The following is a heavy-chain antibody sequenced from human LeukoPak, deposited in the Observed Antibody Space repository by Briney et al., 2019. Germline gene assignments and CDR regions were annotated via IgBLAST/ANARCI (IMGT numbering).Heavy chain of an antibody. D-gene: IGHD6-13*01. CDR1: GYTVPELS. CDR3: AAVLYSSNLAWFDP. V-gene: IGHV1-24*01. Sequence: ASVRVSCKVSGYTVPELSMNWVRQAPGKGLEWMGGFDFEAGETIYAQKFQGGFTMTEDSSVNIAYMELNSLISEDTAVYYCAAVLYSSNLAWFDPWGQGTLVTVSS. CDR2: FDFEAGET. J-gene: IGHJ5*02.